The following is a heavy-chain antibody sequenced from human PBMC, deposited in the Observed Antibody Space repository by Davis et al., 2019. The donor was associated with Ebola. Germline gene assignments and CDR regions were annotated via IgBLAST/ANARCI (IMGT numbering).Heavy chain of an antibody. V-gene: IGHV7-4-1*02. CDR3: ARNLMRIVGPGPFEY. Sequence: VKVSCKASGHAFTTYALNWVRQAPGQGLEWMGWISTNTGNPTYAQGFTGRFVFSLDTSVSTAYVQISDLKAEDTAVYYCARNLMRIVGPGPFEYWGQGSLVTVSS. CDR1: GHAFTTYA. J-gene: IGHJ4*02. CDR2: ISTNTGNP. D-gene: IGHD2-8*01.